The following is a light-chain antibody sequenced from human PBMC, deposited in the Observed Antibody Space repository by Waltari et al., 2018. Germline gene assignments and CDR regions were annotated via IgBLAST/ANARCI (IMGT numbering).Light chain of an antibody. Sequence: DFQMTQSPSTLAASVGDRVTIACRASHSIDYWLAGYQQKPGKAPKLLIYDASNLDSGVPSRFSGSGSGTEFALTISSLQPDDFATYYCQQYRDYPLTFGGGTNLEIK. CDR3: QQYRDYPLT. CDR2: DAS. CDR1: HSIDYW. J-gene: IGKJ4*01. V-gene: IGKV1-5*01.